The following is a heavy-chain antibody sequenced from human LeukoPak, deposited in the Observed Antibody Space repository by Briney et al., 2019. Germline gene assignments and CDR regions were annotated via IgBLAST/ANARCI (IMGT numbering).Heavy chain of an antibody. CDR2: INPNTGDR. CDR3: ARTTSLTASGYDY. D-gene: IGHD4-17*01. V-gene: IGHV1-8*03. Sequence: ASLKVSCKASGYTFTNYHINWVRQAPGQGLEWMGWINPNTGDRGYAQEFQGRVSISSDTSISTAYMELGSPRSDDTAVYFCARTTSLTASGYDYWGQGTLVTVSS. J-gene: IGHJ4*02. CDR1: GYTFTNYH.